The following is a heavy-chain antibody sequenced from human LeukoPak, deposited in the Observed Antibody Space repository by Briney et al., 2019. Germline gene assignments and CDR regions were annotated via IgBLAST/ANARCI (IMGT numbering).Heavy chain of an antibody. D-gene: IGHD5-12*01. V-gene: IGHV3-11*01. Sequence: GGSLRLSCAASGFTFSDYYMSWIRQAPGKGLEWISYISSRDSTIYYADSVKGRFTISRDNAQNSLYLQMNSLRAEDTAVYYCARDSAVAAYYYGMDVWGQGTTVTVSS. CDR3: ARDSAVAAYYYGMDV. J-gene: IGHJ6*02. CDR1: GFTFSDYY. CDR2: ISSRDSTI.